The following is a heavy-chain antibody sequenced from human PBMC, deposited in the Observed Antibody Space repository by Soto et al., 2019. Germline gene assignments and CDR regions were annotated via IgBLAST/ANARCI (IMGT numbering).Heavy chain of an antibody. CDR2: ISSSSSYI. J-gene: IGHJ6*03. CDR1: GFTFSSYS. V-gene: IGHV3-21*01. Sequence: GGSLRLSCAASGFTFSSYSMNWVRQAPGKGLERVSSISSSSSYIYYADSVKGRFTISRDNAKNSLYLQMNSLRAEDTAVYYCARESAYYDFWSGYGYYMDVWGKGTTVTVS. CDR3: ARESAYYDFWSGYGYYMDV. D-gene: IGHD3-3*01.